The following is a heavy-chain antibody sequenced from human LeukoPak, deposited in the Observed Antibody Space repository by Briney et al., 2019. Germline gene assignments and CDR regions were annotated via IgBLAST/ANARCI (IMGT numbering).Heavy chain of an antibody. CDR3: ASFYGSGSYSYYGMDV. J-gene: IGHJ6*04. D-gene: IGHD3-10*01. CDR1: GYTLTVLS. CDR2: FDREDGET. Sequence: ASVKVSCKVSGYTLTVLSMHWVRQAPGKGLEWMGGFDREDGETIYAQKFQGRVTMTEDTSTDTAYMELSSLRSEDTAVYYCASFYGSGSYSYYGMDVWGKGTTVTVSS. V-gene: IGHV1-24*01.